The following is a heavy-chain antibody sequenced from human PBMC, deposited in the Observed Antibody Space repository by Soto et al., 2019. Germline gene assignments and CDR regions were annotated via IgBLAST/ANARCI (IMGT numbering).Heavy chain of an antibody. CDR2: ISAYNGNT. CDR1: GYTFTSYG. Sequence: ASVKVSCKASGYTFTSYGISWVRQAPGQGLEWMGWISAYNGNTNYAQKLQGRVTMTTDTSTSTAYMELRSLRSDDTAVYYCARVWVRYFDPTKNAFDIWGQGTMVTVS. CDR3: ARVWVRYFDPTKNAFDI. V-gene: IGHV1-18*01. D-gene: IGHD3-9*01. J-gene: IGHJ3*02.